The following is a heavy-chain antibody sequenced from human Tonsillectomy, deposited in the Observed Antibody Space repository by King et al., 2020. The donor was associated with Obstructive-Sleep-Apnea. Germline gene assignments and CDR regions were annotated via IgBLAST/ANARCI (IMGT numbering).Heavy chain of an antibody. V-gene: IGHV3-21*01. CDR3: ARGSGLLWFGELTPEYYYYGMDV. CDR2: ISSSSSYI. Sequence: VQLVESGGGLVKPGGSLRLSCAASGFTFSSYSMNWVRQAPGKGLEWVSSISSSSSYIYYADSVKGRFTISRDNAKNSLYLQMNSLRAEDTAVYYYARGSGLLWFGELTPEYYYYGMDVWGQGTTVTVSS. CDR1: GFTFSSYS. J-gene: IGHJ6*02. D-gene: IGHD3-10*01.